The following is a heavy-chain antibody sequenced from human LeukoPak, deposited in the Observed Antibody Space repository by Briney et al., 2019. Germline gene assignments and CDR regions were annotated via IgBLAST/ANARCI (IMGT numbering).Heavy chain of an antibody. D-gene: IGHD1-26*01. CDR1: GYSISSDYY. CDR3: ARGGVGATPYDFDY. V-gene: IGHV4-38-2*02. Sequence: SETLSLTCTVSGYSISSDYYWGWIRQPPGKGVEWIGNIYHRGSTYYNPSLKSRVTISVDTSKNQFSLKLSSVTAADTAAYYCARGGVGATPYDFDYWGQGTLVTVSS. CDR2: IYHRGST. J-gene: IGHJ4*02.